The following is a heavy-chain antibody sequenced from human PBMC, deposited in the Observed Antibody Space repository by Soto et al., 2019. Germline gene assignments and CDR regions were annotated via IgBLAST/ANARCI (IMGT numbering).Heavy chain of an antibody. J-gene: IGHJ4*02. CDR2: IYYSGST. CDR3: AVSTGSSQYYFDS. Sequence: PSETLSLTCTVSGGSISSYYWSWIRQPPGKGLEWIGNIYYSGSTNYNPSLKSRVTISIDTSKEEFSLNLNSVAAADTAVYYCAVSTGSSQYYFDSVGQGALVTGSS. D-gene: IGHD6-6*01. V-gene: IGHV4-59*03. CDR1: GGSISSYY.